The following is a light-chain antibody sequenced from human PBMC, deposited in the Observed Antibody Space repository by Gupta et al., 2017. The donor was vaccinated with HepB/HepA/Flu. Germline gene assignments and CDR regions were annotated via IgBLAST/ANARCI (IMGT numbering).Light chain of an antibody. CDR2: EVS. CDR1: SSDVGGHAY. CDR3: SSGTSTTTLVV. V-gene: IGLV2-14*03. Sequence: SALTQPASVSGSLGQSITISCTGTSSDVGGHAYVSWYQQHAAKAPNLIVYEVSLRPSGVSHRFSGSKSDNTAFLTISGLQAEDEADYYCSSGTSTTTLVVFGGGTSLTVL. J-gene: IGLJ2*01.